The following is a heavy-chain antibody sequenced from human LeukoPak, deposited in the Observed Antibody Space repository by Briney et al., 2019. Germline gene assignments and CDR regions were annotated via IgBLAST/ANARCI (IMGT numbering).Heavy chain of an antibody. D-gene: IGHD5-18*01. CDR1: GGSISSSNW. V-gene: IGHV4-4*02. CDR3: ARGYSYGLEAYFDY. CDR2: IYHSGST. J-gene: IGHJ4*02. Sequence: SGTLSLTCAVSGGSISSSNWWSWVRQPPGKGLEWIGEIYHSGSTNYNPSLKSRVTISVDTSKNQFSLKLSSVTAADTAVYYCARGYSYGLEAYFDYWGQGTLVTVSS.